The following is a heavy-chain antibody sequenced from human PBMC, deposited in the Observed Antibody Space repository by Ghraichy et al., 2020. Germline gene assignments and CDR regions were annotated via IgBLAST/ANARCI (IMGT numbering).Heavy chain of an antibody. D-gene: IGHD6-19*01. V-gene: IGHV4-4*07. Sequence: SETLSLTCTVSGGSISSYSWNWIRQPAGKGLEWIGRIYTRGSTNYNPSIKSRVTMSVDTSKNQFSLKLSSVTAADTAVYYCARLGEVGIEVAGFDYWGQGTLVTVSS. CDR1: GGSISSYS. CDR3: ARLGEVGIEVAGFDY. J-gene: IGHJ4*02. CDR2: IYTRGST.